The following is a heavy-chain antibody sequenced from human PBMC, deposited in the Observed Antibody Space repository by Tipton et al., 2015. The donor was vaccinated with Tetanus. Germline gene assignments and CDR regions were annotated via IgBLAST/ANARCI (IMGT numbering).Heavy chain of an antibody. CDR3: ARSAIPFDY. J-gene: IGHJ4*02. V-gene: IGHV3-23*01. CDR1: GFTFSSYS. D-gene: IGHD2-21*01. Sequence: SLRLSCAASGFTFSSYSMTWVRQSPGKGLEWVSAISASGDSTYYADFVKGRFIISRDTSKNTLYLQMNSLRAEDTAVYYCARSAIPFDYWGQGPLVTVSS. CDR2: ISASGDST.